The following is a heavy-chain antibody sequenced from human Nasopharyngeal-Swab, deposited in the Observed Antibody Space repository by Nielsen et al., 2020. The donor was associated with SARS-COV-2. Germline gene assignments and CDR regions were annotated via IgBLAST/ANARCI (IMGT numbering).Heavy chain of an antibody. CDR1: GFTFSSYG. Sequence: GGSLRLSCAASGFTFSSYGMHWVRQAQGKGLEWVAVIWYDGSNKYYADSVKGRFTISRDNSKNTLYLQMNSLRAEDTAVYYCARDSGDYGSGSYYYYYYMDVWGKGTTVTVSS. CDR2: IWYDGSNK. CDR3: ARDSGDYGSGSYYYYYYMDV. J-gene: IGHJ6*03. D-gene: IGHD3-10*01. V-gene: IGHV3-33*01.